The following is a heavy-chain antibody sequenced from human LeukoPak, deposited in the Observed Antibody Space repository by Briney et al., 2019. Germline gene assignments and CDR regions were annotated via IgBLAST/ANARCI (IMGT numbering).Heavy chain of an antibody. Sequence: QPGGSLRLSCAASGFTFSSYWMHWVRQAPGKGLVRVSRINSDGSDTSYADSVKGRFTISRDNARNTLYLQMNSLRPEDTAVYYCVRVGSVTGSFFDCWGQGTLVTVSS. D-gene: IGHD6-19*01. J-gene: IGHJ4*02. CDR2: INSDGSDT. CDR1: GFTFSSYW. V-gene: IGHV3-74*01. CDR3: VRVGSVTGSFFDC.